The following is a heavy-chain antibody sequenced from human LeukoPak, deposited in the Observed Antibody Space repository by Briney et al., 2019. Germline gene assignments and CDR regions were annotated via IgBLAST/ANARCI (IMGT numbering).Heavy chain of an antibody. CDR2: IHPNSGDT. J-gene: IGHJ5*02. CDR3: AKNLAS. D-gene: IGHD3-3*02. V-gene: IGHV1-2*06. Sequence: ASVKVSCKASGYTFTGHYMHWVRQAPGQGLEWMGRIHPNSGDTIYAQIFQGRVTMTRDTSVSTAYMELGSLTSGDTAVYYCAKNLASWGQGTLVTVSS. CDR1: GYTFTGHY.